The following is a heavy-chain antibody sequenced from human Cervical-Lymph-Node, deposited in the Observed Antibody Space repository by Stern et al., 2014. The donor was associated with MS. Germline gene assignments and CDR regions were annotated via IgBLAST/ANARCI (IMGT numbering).Heavy chain of an antibody. D-gene: IGHD3/OR15-3a*01. CDR1: GGSISTVNFY. CDR2: IYYNGNS. CDR3: ARRYGDLDYYFDV. V-gene: IGHV4-39*02. J-gene: IGHJ4*02. Sequence: QLQLQESGPGLVKPSGTLSLTCAVSGGSISTVNFYWGWIRQAPGKGLEYIGSIYYNGNSYFNPSLKSRVAISVDPSRSHFSLKLPSLTAADTAVYYCARRYGDLDYYFDVWGQGTLVTVSS.